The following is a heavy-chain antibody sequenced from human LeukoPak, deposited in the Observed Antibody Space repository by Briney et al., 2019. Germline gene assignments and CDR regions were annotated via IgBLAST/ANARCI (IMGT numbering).Heavy chain of an antibody. Sequence: GGSLRLPCAASGFTFSSYSMSWVRQAPGKGLEWVSSISSSSSYIYYADSVKGRFTISRDNAKNSLYLQMNSLRAEDTAVYYCARVNGDDYGDRDYWGQGTLATVSS. CDR2: ISSSSSYI. CDR1: GFTFSSYS. CDR3: ARVNGDDYGDRDY. D-gene: IGHD4-17*01. V-gene: IGHV3-21*01. J-gene: IGHJ4*02.